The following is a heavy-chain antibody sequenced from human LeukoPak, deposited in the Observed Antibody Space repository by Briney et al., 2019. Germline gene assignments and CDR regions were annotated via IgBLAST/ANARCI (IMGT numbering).Heavy chain of an antibody. CDR3: ARRSSSWYPPVGYYYYMDV. CDR2: MNPNSGNT. Sequence: ASVKVSCKASGYTFTSYDINWVRQATGQGLEWMGWMNPNSGNTGYAQKFQGRVTITRNTSISTAYMELSGLRSEDTAVYYCARRSSSWYPPVGYYYYMDVWGKGTTVTVSS. CDR1: GYTFTSYD. J-gene: IGHJ6*03. D-gene: IGHD6-13*01. V-gene: IGHV1-8*01.